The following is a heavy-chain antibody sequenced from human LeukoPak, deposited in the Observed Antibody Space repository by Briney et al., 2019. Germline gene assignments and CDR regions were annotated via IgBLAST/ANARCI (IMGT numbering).Heavy chain of an antibody. CDR1: GFTFSNYT. CDR3: ARDSSEMSYNYYYYYMDV. J-gene: IGHJ6*03. Sequence: PGGSLRLSCAASGFTFSNYTMNWVRQAPGKGLEWVSYSSSSSSAIFYADSVKGRFTISRDNAKNSLYLQMNSLRAEDTAVYYCARDSSEMSYNYYYYYMDVWGKGTTVIVSS. V-gene: IGHV3-48*01. D-gene: IGHD2-2*01. CDR2: SSSSSSAI.